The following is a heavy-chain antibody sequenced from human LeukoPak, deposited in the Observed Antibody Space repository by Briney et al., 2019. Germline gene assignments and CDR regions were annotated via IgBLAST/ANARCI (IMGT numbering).Heavy chain of an antibody. CDR1: GVTFSSYE. CDR2: ISSSCSTI. CDR3: ARDLCSGGSCYYYYYGMDV. V-gene: IGHV3-48*03. Sequence: GGSLRLSCAASGVTFSSYEMNWVRQAPGKGLEWVSYISSSCSTIYYADSVKGRFTISRDNAKNSLYLQMNSLRAEDTAVYYCARDLCSGGSCYYYYYGMDVWGQGTTVTVSS. D-gene: IGHD2-15*01. J-gene: IGHJ6*02.